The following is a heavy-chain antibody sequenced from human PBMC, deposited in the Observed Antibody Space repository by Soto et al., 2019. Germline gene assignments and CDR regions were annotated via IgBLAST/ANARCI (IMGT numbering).Heavy chain of an antibody. CDR1: GGTFSSYA. CDR2: IIPIFGTA. J-gene: IGHJ6*02. D-gene: IGHD5-12*01. CDR3: ARGSGYDEYYYYYGMDV. Sequence: ASVKVSCKASGGTFSSYAISWVRQAPGQGLEWMGGIIPIFGTANYAQKFQGRVTITADESTSTAYMELSSLRSEDTAVYYCARGSGYDEYYYYYGMDVWGQGTTVTVSS. V-gene: IGHV1-69*13.